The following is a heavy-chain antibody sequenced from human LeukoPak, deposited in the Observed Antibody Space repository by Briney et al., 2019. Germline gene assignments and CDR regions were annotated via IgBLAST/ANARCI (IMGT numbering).Heavy chain of an antibody. D-gene: IGHD1-14*01. CDR3: ARETPGDWFDP. CDR1: GFTFSSYA. Sequence: GGSLRLSCAASGFTFSSYAMSWVRQAPGNGLEWVAVISYDGSNKYYADSVKGRFTISRHNSKNTLYLQTNSLRAEDTAVYYCARETPGDWFDPWGQGTLVTVSS. V-gene: IGHV3-30*14. J-gene: IGHJ5*02. CDR2: ISYDGSNK.